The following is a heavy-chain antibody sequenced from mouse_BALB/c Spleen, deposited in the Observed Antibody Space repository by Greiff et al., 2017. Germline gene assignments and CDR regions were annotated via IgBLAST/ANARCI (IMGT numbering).Heavy chain of an antibody. V-gene: IGHV2-6-2*01. CDR3: ARHGGDGNYFFYAMDY. Sequence: QVQLKESGPDLVAPSQSLSITCTVSGFSLTSYGVHWVRQPPGKGLEWLVVIWSDGSTSYNSALKSRLSISKDNSKSQVFLKMNSLQTDDTAMYYCARHGGDGNYFFYAMDYWGQGTSVTVSS. CDR1: GFSLTSYG. D-gene: IGHD2-1*01. J-gene: IGHJ4*01. CDR2: IWSDGST.